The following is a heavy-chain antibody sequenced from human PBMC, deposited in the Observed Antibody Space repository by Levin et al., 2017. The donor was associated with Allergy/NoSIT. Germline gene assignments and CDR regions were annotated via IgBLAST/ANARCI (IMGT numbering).Heavy chain of an antibody. CDR2: IYVTGST. V-gene: IGHV4-61*02. Sequence: RSSETLSLTCSVSGDSISRGFYYWSWIRQPAGEGLEWIGRIYVTGSTTYSASLKSRVTISLDRSKDQASLKINSVAAADTAVYYCARDLEGFSGYKPYCYVDVWGKGTTVTVSS. CDR3: ARDLEGFSGYKPYCYVDV. D-gene: IGHD5-12*01. J-gene: IGHJ6*03. CDR1: GDSISRGFYY.